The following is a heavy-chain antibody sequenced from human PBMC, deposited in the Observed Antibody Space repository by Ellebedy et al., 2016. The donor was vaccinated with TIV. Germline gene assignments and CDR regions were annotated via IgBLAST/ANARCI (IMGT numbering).Heavy chain of an antibody. CDR3: ARSLGGWLQSNAEYFQH. Sequence: MPSETLSLTCTVFGGSISSYYWSWIRQPPGKGLEWIGHISYSGSANYSPSLKSRVTISVDTSKNQFSLKLSSVTAADTAVYYCARSLGGWLQSNAEYFQHWGQGTLVTVSS. J-gene: IGHJ1*01. CDR2: ISYSGSA. D-gene: IGHD5-24*01. V-gene: IGHV4-59*01. CDR1: GGSISSYY.